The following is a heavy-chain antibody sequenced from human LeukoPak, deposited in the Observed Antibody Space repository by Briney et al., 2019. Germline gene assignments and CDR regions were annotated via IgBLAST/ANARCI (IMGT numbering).Heavy chain of an antibody. CDR1: GGSISSYY. V-gene: IGHV4-59*01. J-gene: IGHJ4*02. D-gene: IGHD6-13*01. CDR3: AREGQAAGKHSQFDY. CDR2: IYYSGST. Sequence: SETLSLTCTVSGGSISSYYWSWIRQPPGKGLEWIGYIYYSGSTNYNPSLKSRVTISVDTSENQFSLKLSSVTAADTAVYYCAREGQAAGKHSQFDYWGQGTLVTVSS.